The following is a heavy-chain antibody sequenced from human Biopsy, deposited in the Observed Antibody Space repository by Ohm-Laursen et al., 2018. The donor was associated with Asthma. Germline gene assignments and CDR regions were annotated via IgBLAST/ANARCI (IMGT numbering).Heavy chain of an antibody. J-gene: IGHJ4*02. CDR2: ISWNRDSI. D-gene: IGHD2-21*01. V-gene: IGHV3-9*01. CDR3: AKATLGDIGKDY. Sequence: SLRLSCTASGFTFDDYGMHWVRQAPGKGLEWVSGISWNRDSIGYADSVKGRFTISRDNAKNSLYLQMNSLRVEDTALYYCAKATLGDIGKDYWGQGTLVTVSS. CDR1: GFTFDDYG.